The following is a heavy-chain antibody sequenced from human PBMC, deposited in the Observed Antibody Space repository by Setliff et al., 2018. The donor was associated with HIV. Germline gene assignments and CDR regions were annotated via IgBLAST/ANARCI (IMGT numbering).Heavy chain of an antibody. V-gene: IGHV4-34*01. Sequence: SETLSLTCAVYGGPFSGHYWSWIRQPPGKGLEWIGEINHSGSTNYNPSLKSRVTISVDTSKNQFSLKLSSVTAADTAVYYCARRGSGFFHYYYYMDVWGKGTTVTVSS. CDR3: ARRGSGFFHYYYYMDV. CDR1: GGPFSGHY. J-gene: IGHJ6*03. CDR2: INHSGST. D-gene: IGHD3-10*01.